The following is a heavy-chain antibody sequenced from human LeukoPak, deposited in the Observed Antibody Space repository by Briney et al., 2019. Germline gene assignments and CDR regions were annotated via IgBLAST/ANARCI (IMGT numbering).Heavy chain of an antibody. CDR2: ISSSSSYI. Sequence: KPGGSLRLSCAASGFTFSSYNMNWVRQTPGKGLEWVSSISSSSSYIYYADSVKGRFTISRDNSKNTLYLQMNSLRAEDTAVYYCAKHPWRPPSRSGGGSGSYYPDYFDYWGQGTLVTVSS. V-gene: IGHV3-21*01. D-gene: IGHD3-10*01. J-gene: IGHJ4*02. CDR3: AKHPWRPPSRSGGGSGSYYPDYFDY. CDR1: GFTFSSYN.